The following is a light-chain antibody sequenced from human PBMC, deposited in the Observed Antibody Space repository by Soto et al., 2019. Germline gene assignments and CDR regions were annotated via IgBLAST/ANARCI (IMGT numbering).Light chain of an antibody. V-gene: IGLV2-14*01. Sequence: QSVLTQPASVSGSPGQSITISCTGTSSDVVGYNYVSWYQQHPGKAPKLMIYDVSNRPSGVSNRFSGSKSGNTASLTISGLQAEDEADYYCSSYTSSSISSYVFGTGTKVTVL. CDR1: SSDVVGYNY. J-gene: IGLJ1*01. CDR3: SSYTSSSISSYV. CDR2: DVS.